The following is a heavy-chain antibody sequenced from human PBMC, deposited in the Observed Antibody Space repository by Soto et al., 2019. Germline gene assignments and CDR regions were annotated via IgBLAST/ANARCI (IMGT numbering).Heavy chain of an antibody. Sequence: QLQLQESGPGLVKPSETLSLTCTVSGGSISSSSYYWGWIRQPPGKGLEWIGSIYYSGSTYYNPSINSRVTKSVDTSKNKFSLKLSSVTAADTAVYYCARHDGICSGGSCYSEWFDPWGQGTLVTVSS. CDR2: IYYSGST. CDR3: ARHDGICSGGSCYSEWFDP. V-gene: IGHV4-39*01. CDR1: GGSISSSSYY. D-gene: IGHD2-15*01. J-gene: IGHJ5*02.